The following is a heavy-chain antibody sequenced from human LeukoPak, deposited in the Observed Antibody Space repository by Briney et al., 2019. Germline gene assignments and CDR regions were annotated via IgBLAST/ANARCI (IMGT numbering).Heavy chain of an antibody. D-gene: IGHD1-26*01. J-gene: IGHJ6*02. CDR3: ARDLGLENYYDQPYYYGIDV. V-gene: IGHV1-46*01. CDR1: GYSVTSYC. Sequence: ASVKVSCKASGYSVTSYCMHGLGQAPGQGLEWMGIINPSGGSTSYAQKFQGRVTMTRDTSTSTVYMELSSLRSEDTAVYYCARDLGLENYYDQPYYYGIDVWGQGTTVTVSS. CDR2: INPSGGST.